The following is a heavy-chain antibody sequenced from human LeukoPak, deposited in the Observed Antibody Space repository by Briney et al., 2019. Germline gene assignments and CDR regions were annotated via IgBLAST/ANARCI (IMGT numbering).Heavy chain of an antibody. D-gene: IGHD2-21*01. CDR3: ATDMVGYCGDVTCYSEAY. J-gene: IGHJ4*02. CDR2: FDPEVGKT. Sequence: GASVKVSCKVSGYSLTALSMRWVRQAPGKGLEWMGGFDPEVGKTMYAEKLDGRLTVTDDTSADTAYMQLSSLRLEDTAVYYCATDMVGYCGDVTCYSEAYWGQGTLVTVSS. CDR1: GYSLTALS. V-gene: IGHV1-24*01.